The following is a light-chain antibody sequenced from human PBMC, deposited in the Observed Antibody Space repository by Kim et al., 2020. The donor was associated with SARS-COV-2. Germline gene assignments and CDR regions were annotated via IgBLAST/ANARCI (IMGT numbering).Light chain of an antibody. CDR2: GAS. V-gene: IGKV3-20*01. CDR3: QQYGSSPIT. Sequence: EIVLTQSPGTLSLSPGERATLSCRASQGVSINNLAWYHQKPGQAPRLLIYGASSRATGIPDRFSGSGSGTDFTLTISRLEPEDFAVYYCQQYGSSPITFGQGTRLEIK. J-gene: IGKJ5*01. CDR1: QGVSINN.